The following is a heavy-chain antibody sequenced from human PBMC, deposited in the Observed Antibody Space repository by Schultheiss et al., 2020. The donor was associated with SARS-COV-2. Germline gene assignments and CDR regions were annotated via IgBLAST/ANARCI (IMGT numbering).Heavy chain of an antibody. CDR2: ISSSSSYI. J-gene: IGHJ6*02. V-gene: IGHV3-21*01. D-gene: IGHD5-12*01. CDR1: GFTFSSYS. Sequence: GESLRLSCAASGFTFSSYSMNWVRQAPGKGLEWVSSISSSSSYIYYADSVKGRFTISRDNAKNSLYLQMNSLRAEDTAVYYCARGEGYSGYETRELYYYYGMDVWGQGTTVTVSS. CDR3: ARGEGYSGYETRELYYYYGMDV.